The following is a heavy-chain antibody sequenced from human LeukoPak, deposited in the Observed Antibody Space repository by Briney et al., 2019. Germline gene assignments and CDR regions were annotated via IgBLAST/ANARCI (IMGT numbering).Heavy chain of an antibody. D-gene: IGHD6-19*01. Sequence: PGRSLRLSYAASGVTFDVYSMNWVRQGQCQFLDSVSAFSWNSGSIGYADSVKGRFTISRDNAKNSLYLQMNSLRPEDTALYYCAKDGSSGSHYYYGMDVWGQGTTVTVSS. J-gene: IGHJ6*02. CDR3: AKDGSSGSHYYYGMDV. V-gene: IGHV3-9*01. CDR2: FSWNSGSI. CDR1: GVTFDVYS.